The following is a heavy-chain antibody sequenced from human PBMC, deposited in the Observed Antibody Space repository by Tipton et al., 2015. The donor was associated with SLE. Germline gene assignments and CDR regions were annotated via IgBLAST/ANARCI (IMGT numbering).Heavy chain of an antibody. Sequence: SLRLSCAASGFTFDDYTMHWVRQAPGKGLEWVSLISWDGGSPYYADSVKGRFTISRDNSKNSLYLQMNSLRTEDTALYYWAKDSGSSWPYYFDYWGQGTLVTVSS. J-gene: IGHJ4*02. V-gene: IGHV3-43*01. D-gene: IGHD6-13*01. CDR3: AKDSGSSWPYYFDY. CDR2: ISWDGGSP. CDR1: GFTFDDYT.